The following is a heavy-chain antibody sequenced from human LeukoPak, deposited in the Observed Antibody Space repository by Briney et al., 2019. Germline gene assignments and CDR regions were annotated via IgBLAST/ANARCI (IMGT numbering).Heavy chain of an antibody. Sequence: GGSLRLSCAASGFTFSGSAMHWVRQASGKGLEWVGRIRSKANSYATAYAASVKGRFTISRDDSKNTAYLQMNSLKTEDTAVYYCAKLSVVAADGRIDYWGQGTLVTVSS. V-gene: IGHV3-73*01. CDR3: AKLSVVAADGRIDY. D-gene: IGHD6-13*01. CDR2: IRSKANSYAT. J-gene: IGHJ4*02. CDR1: GFTFSGSA.